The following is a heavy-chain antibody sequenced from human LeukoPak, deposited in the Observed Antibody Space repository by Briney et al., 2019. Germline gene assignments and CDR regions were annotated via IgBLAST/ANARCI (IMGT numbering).Heavy chain of an antibody. V-gene: IGHV3-48*02. CDR1: GFIFRSYS. J-gene: IGHJ3*02. CDR2: IAAGTGTT. Sequence: GGSLRLSCAASGFIFRSYSMNWVRQAPGKGLQWVSYIAAGTGTTYADSVKGRFTISRDNAKNSLFLQMNSLRDGDTAVYYCAREGYYGAFDIWGQWIMVTVSS. CDR3: AREGYYGAFDI. D-gene: IGHD3-10*01.